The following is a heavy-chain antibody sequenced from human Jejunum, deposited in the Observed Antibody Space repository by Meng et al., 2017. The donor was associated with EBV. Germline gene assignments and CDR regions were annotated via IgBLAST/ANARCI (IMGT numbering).Heavy chain of an antibody. Sequence: QVGQSVAEVKMPWSWVKVSCKASGGTFSNYAFSWVRQAPGQGLEWMGGVIPIFATANYAQRFQGRVTITADKSTSTAYMELRSLRSEDTAVYYCARSSGGVVADYFDYWGQGTLVTVSS. J-gene: IGHJ4*02. CDR2: VIPIFATA. CDR3: ARSSGGVVADYFDY. CDR1: GGTFSNYA. D-gene: IGHD3-16*02. V-gene: IGHV1-69*06.